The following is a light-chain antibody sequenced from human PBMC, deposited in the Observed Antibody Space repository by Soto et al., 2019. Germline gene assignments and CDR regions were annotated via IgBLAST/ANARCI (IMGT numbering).Light chain of an antibody. CDR1: SSDVGGYNY. Sequence: QSVLTQPASVSGSPGQSITISCTGTSSDVGGYNYVSWYQHHPGKAPKLMIYEVSNRPSGVSYRFSGSKSGNTASLTISGLQTEDEADYYCCSYTSISTSAVFGGGTKLTVL. V-gene: IGLV2-14*01. CDR3: CSYTSISTSAV. J-gene: IGLJ2*01. CDR2: EVS.